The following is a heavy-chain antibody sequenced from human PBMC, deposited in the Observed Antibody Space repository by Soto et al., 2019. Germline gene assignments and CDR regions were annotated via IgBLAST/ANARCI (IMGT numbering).Heavy chain of an antibody. Sequence: PGGSLRLSCAASGFTFSSYAMSWVRQAPGKGLEWVSAISGSGGSTYYADSVKGRFTISRDNSKNTLYLQMNSLRAQDTAVYYCAKDPHPAPRFITMVRGASYYFDYWGQGTLVTVSS. V-gene: IGHV3-23*01. D-gene: IGHD3-10*01. CDR3: AKDPHPAPRFITMVRGASYYFDY. CDR2: ISGSGGST. J-gene: IGHJ4*02. CDR1: GFTFSSYA.